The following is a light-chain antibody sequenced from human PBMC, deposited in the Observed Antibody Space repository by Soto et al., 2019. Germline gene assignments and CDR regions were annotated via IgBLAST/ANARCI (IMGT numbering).Light chain of an antibody. CDR1: QSVSSSY. V-gene: IGKV3-20*01. CDR2: GAS. CDR3: HQYGISLLT. Sequence: EIVLTQSPGTLSLSPGERATLSCRASQSVSSSYLAWYQQKPGQAPRLLIYGASSRATGIPDRFSGSGSGTDFTLTISRLEPEDFAVYYCHQYGISLLTFGGGTKVEIK. J-gene: IGKJ4*01.